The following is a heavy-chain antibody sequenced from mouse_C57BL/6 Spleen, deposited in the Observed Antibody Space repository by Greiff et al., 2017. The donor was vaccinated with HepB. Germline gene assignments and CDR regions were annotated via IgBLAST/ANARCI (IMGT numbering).Heavy chain of an antibody. J-gene: IGHJ2*01. CDR3: ARDELTGTDY. Sequence: VQLQESGPELVKPGASVKISCKASGYAFSSSWMNWVKQRPGKGLEWIGRIYPGDGDTNYNGKFKGKATLTADKSSSTAYMQLSSLTSEDSAVYFCARDELTGTDYWGQGTTLTVSS. V-gene: IGHV1-82*01. CDR2: IYPGDGDT. D-gene: IGHD4-1*01. CDR1: GYAFSSSW.